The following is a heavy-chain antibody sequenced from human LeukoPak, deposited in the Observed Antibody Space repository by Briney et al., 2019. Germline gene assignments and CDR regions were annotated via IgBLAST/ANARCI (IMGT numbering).Heavy chain of an antibody. Sequence: GGSLRLSCAASGFTLSYYNMNWVRQAPGKGLEWVSSISSSSYIYYADSVKGRFTISRDNSKNTLYLQMNSLRAEDTALYYCAKRIVGATTRYFDYWGQGTLVTVSS. D-gene: IGHD1-26*01. CDR3: AKRIVGATTRYFDY. V-gene: IGHV3-69-1*01. CDR1: GFTLSYYN. J-gene: IGHJ4*02. CDR2: ISSSSYI.